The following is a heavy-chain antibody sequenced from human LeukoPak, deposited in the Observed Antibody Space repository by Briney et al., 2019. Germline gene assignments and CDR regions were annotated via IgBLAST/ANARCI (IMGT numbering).Heavy chain of an antibody. CDR2: TVGIGPDT. Sequence: GGSLRLSCTASGFTFGDYVMTWVRQAPGKGLEWVAATVGIGPDTYHADSVKGRFTISRDNSKNILYLQMNSLRVEDTAVYYCTKASAARCIGVFCYPFDHWGQGTLVTVSS. V-gene: IGHV3-23*01. J-gene: IGHJ4*02. CDR1: GFTFGDYV. D-gene: IGHD2-15*01. CDR3: TKASAARCIGVFCYPFDH.